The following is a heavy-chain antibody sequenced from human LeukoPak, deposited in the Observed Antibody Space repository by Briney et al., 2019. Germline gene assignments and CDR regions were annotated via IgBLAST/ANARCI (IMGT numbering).Heavy chain of an antibody. Sequence: SETLSLTCTVSGYSTISDYFWGWIRQPPGKGLEWIGSVSHSGTTFYNPSLKSRVTISADTSKNHFSLTLTSVPAADTAVYYCTRELAGTTVEYWGQGTLVTVSS. J-gene: IGHJ4*02. CDR3: TRELAGTTVEY. V-gene: IGHV4-38-2*02. CDR2: VSHSGTT. CDR1: GYSTISDYF. D-gene: IGHD1-1*01.